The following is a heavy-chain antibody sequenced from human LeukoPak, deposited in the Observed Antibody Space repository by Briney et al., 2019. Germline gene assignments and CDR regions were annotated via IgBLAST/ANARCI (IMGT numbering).Heavy chain of an antibody. CDR1: GFTFSSYT. D-gene: IGHD1-26*01. Sequence: GGSLRLSCAASGFTFSSYTMNWVRQAPGKGLEWVANIKQDGSEKYYVDSVKGRFTISRDNAKNSLYLQMNSLRAEDTAVYYCARLREWELLPNYWGQGTLVTVSS. V-gene: IGHV3-7*05. CDR3: ARLREWELLPNY. J-gene: IGHJ4*02. CDR2: IKQDGSEK.